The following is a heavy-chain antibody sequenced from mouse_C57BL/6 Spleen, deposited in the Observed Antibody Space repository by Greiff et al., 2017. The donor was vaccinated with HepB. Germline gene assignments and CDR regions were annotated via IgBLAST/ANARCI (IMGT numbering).Heavy chain of an antibody. CDR2: IRNKANGYTT. CDR1: GFTFTDYY. D-gene: IGHD1-1*01. CDR3: AREGLLPLDD. J-gene: IGHJ2*01. V-gene: IGHV7-3*01. Sequence: EVQVVESGGGLVQPGGSLSLSCAASGFTFTDYYMSWVRQPPGKALEWLGFIRNKANGYTTEYSASVKGRFTISRDNSQRILYLQMNALRAEDSATYYCAREGLLPLDDWGQGTTLTVSS.